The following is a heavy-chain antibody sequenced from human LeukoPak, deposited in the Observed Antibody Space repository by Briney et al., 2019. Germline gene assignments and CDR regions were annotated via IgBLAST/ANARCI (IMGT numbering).Heavy chain of an antibody. CDR1: GFTFSTYW. CDR3: GRDMDV. CDR2: INQDGSEK. V-gene: IGHV3-7*01. Sequence: PGGSLRLSCVASGFTFSTYWMSWVRQAPGKGLEWVANINQDGSEKNYVDSVEGRFTISRDNAKNSLSLQMNSVRAEDTAVYYCGRDMDVSGQGTTVIVSS. J-gene: IGHJ6*02.